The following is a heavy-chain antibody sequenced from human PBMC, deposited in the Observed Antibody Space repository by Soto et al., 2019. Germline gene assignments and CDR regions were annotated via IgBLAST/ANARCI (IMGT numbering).Heavy chain of an antibody. J-gene: IGHJ4*02. CDR2: IYYSGST. CDR3: SRPKTSSTSFQVDY. CDR1: GGSISSGDYY. V-gene: IGHV4-31*03. Sequence: QVQLQESGPGLVKPSQTLSLTCTVSGGSISSGDYYWTWIRQQPGKGLEWIGYIYYSGSTKHNPSLKRRITISVDTSKNQFSLKLNAVTAADTAVYYCSRPKTSSTSFQVDYWGQGTQVTVSS. D-gene: IGHD2-2*01.